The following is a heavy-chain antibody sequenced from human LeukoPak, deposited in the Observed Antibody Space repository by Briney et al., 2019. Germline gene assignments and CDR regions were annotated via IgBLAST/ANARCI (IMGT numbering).Heavy chain of an antibody. CDR1: GGTFSSYA. Sequence: VASVKVSCKASGGTFSSYAISWVRQAPGQGLEWMGGIIPIFGTANYAQKFQGRVTITTDESTSTAYMELSSLRSEDTAVYYCARGPFKGYCGGDCYALRYYYYYMDVWGKGTTVTVSS. V-gene: IGHV1-69*05. D-gene: IGHD2-21*02. J-gene: IGHJ6*03. CDR2: IIPIFGTA. CDR3: ARGPFKGYCGGDCYALRYYYYYMDV.